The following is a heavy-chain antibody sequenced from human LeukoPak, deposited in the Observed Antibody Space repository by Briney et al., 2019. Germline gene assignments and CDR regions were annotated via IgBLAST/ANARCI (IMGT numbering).Heavy chain of an antibody. J-gene: IGHJ4*02. CDR3: ASSYCGGDCYLFRFDY. D-gene: IGHD2-21*02. Sequence: SQTLSLTCAVSGGSISSGGYSWSWIRQPPGKGLEWIGYIYHSGSTYYNPSLKSRVTISVDRSKNQFSLKLSSVTAADTAVYHCASSYCGGDCYLFRFDYWGQGTLVTVSS. CDR1: GGSISSGGYS. V-gene: IGHV4-30-2*01. CDR2: IYHSGST.